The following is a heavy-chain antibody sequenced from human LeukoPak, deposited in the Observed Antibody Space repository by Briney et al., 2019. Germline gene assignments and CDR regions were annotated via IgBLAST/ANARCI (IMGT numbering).Heavy chain of an antibody. V-gene: IGHV4-31*03. D-gene: IGHD6-13*01. CDR2: IYYSGST. Sequence: SETLSLTCTVSGGSISSGGYCWSWLRQHPGKGLEWIGYIYYSGSTYYNPSLKSRVTISVDTSKNQFSLKLSSVTAADTAVYYCARVGGSWYAFDIWGQGTMVTVSS. CDR3: ARVGGSWYAFDI. J-gene: IGHJ3*02. CDR1: GGSISSGGYC.